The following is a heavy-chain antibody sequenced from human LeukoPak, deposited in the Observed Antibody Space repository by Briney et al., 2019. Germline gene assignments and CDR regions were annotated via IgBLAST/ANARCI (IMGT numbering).Heavy chain of an antibody. J-gene: IGHJ4*02. Sequence: GGSLRLSCAASGFTFSSYAMSWVRQAPGKGLEWVSGISSSGGSTYYADSVKGRFTISRDNAKNSLYLQMNSLRAEDTAVYYCASHPPFDYGGNNANDYWGQGTLVTVSS. CDR3: ASHPPFDYGGNNANDY. CDR1: GFTFSSYA. V-gene: IGHV3-48*04. CDR2: ISSSGGST. D-gene: IGHD4-23*01.